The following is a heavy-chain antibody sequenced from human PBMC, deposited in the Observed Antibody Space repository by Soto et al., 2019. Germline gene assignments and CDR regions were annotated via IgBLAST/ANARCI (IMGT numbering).Heavy chain of an antibody. J-gene: IGHJ3*02. Sequence: QVQLVESGGGVVQPGRSLRLSCAASGFTFSSYGMHWVRQAPGKGLEWVAVISYDGSNKYYADSVKGRLTISRDNSKNTLYLQMNSRRGEDTAVYYCAKDNGSGCDWLRVGDASDIWGQGTMVTVCS. V-gene: IGHV3-30*18. CDR2: ISYDGSNK. D-gene: IGHD5-12*01. CDR1: GFTFSSYG. CDR3: AKDNGSGCDWLRVGDASDI.